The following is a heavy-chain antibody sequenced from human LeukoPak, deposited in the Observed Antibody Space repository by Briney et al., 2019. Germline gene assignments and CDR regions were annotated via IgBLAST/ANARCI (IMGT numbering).Heavy chain of an antibody. V-gene: IGHV3-21*01. Sequence: GGSLRLSCAASGFTFSTYAMSWVRQAPGKGLEWVSSISSSSSYIYYADSVKGRFTISRDNAKNSLYLQMNSLRAEDTAVYYCARDGPYYYDSSGYYGWGQGTLVTVSS. CDR3: ARDGPYYYDSSGYYG. CDR1: GFTFSTYA. J-gene: IGHJ4*02. CDR2: ISSSSSYI. D-gene: IGHD3-22*01.